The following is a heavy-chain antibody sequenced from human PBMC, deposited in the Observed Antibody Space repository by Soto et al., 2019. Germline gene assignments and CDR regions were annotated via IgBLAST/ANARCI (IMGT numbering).Heavy chain of an antibody. Sequence: EVQLLESGGGLVQPGGSLRLSCAASGFTFSTNVMSWVRQAPGKGLEWVSGVSGVGITTYYADFVKGRFTISRDNSKNTQYLQMSSLRAEDTAVYYSAKVSSTAVAGTYAFDIWGQGTMVIVSS. CDR2: VSGVGITT. CDR1: GFTFSTNV. D-gene: IGHD6-19*01. V-gene: IGHV3-23*01. J-gene: IGHJ3*02. CDR3: AKVSSTAVAGTYAFDI.